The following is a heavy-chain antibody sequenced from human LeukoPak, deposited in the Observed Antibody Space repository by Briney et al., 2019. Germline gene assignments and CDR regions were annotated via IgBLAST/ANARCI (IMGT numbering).Heavy chain of an antibody. D-gene: IGHD3-22*01. V-gene: IGHV1-69*06. CDR1: GGTFSSYA. CDR3: ARAGRYYDSSGYYLVY. Sequence: ASVKVSCKASGGTFSSYAISWVRQAPGQGLEWMGGIIPIFGTANYAQKFQGRVTITADKSTSTAYMELSSLRSEDTAVYYCARAGRYYDSSGYYLVYWGQGTLVTVSS. J-gene: IGHJ4*02. CDR2: IIPIFGTA.